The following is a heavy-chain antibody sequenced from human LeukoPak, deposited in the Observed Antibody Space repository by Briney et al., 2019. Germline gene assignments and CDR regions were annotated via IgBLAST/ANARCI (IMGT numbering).Heavy chain of an antibody. Sequence: SVKVSCKASGGTFSSYAISWVRQAPGQGLEWMGKIIPILGIANYAQKFQGRVTITADKSTSTAYMELSSLRSEDTAVYYCARAVGYSYGYVSVRYYFDYWGQGTLVTVSS. V-gene: IGHV1-69*04. J-gene: IGHJ4*02. D-gene: IGHD5-18*01. CDR3: ARAVGYSYGYVSVRYYFDY. CDR2: IIPILGIA. CDR1: GGTFSSYA.